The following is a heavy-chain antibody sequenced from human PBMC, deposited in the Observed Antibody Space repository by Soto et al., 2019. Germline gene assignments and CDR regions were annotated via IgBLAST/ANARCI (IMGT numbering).Heavy chain of an antibody. CDR2: IYYSGST. Sequence: SETLSLTCTVSGGSISSSSYYWGWIRQPPGKGLEWIGSIYYSGSTYYNPSLKSRVTISVDTTKNQFSLKLSSVTAADTAVYYCARHSSGPMIVVVTPYYFDYWGQGTLVTVSS. V-gene: IGHV4-39*01. CDR1: GGSISSSSYY. D-gene: IGHD3-22*01. CDR3: ARHSSGPMIVVVTPYYFDY. J-gene: IGHJ4*02.